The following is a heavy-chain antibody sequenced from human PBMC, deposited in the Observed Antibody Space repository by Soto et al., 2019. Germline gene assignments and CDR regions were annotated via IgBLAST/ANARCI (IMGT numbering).Heavy chain of an antibody. V-gene: IGHV1-69*05. D-gene: IGHD3-16*01. CDR3: ARVAAGAFFQVYYGMDV. CDR1: GGTFSNYA. J-gene: IGHJ6*02. Sequence: QVQLVQSGAEVKKPGSSVKVSCKASGGTFSNYAITWVRQAPGQGLESMGGIIPRFGSPNYAQNFQGRVTXNXHESTSTVYMELSSLRSDATAVYSCARVAAGAFFQVYYGMDVWGQGTAVTVSS. CDR2: IIPRFGSP.